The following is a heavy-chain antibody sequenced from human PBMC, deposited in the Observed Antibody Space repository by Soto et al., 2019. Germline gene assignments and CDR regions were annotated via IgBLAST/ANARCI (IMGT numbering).Heavy chain of an antibody. D-gene: IGHD1-26*01. CDR1: GGSVSSGGHY. CDR2: IHYTGST. Sequence: QVQLQESGPGLVKPSETLSLTCTVSGGSVSSGGHYWSWIRQPPGKGLEWIGYIHYTGSTNYNPSPKGRVTLSLDTAKNPFSLKLGSVTAAATAVYYCARGIVRDYWGPGTLVTVSS. V-gene: IGHV4-61*08. J-gene: IGHJ4*02. CDR3: ARGIVRDY.